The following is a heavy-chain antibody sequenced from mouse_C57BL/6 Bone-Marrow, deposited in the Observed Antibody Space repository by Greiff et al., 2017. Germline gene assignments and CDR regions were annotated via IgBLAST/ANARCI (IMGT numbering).Heavy chain of an antibody. V-gene: IGHV5-6*02. CDR1: GFTFSSYG. CDR3: ARPNWAWFAY. Sequence: DVKVVESGGDLVKPGGSLKLSCAASGFTFSSYGMSWVRQTPDKRLEWVATISSGGSYTYYPDSVKGRFTISRDNAKNTLYLQMSSLKSEDTAMYYCARPNWAWFAYWGQGTLVTVSA. CDR2: ISSGGSYT. J-gene: IGHJ3*01. D-gene: IGHD4-1*01.